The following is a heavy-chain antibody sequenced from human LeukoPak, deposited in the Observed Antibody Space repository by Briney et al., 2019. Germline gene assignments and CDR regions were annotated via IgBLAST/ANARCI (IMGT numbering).Heavy chain of an antibody. CDR1: GYSFTSNY. Sequence: ASVKVSCKASGYSFTSNYIHWVRQAPGQGLEWMGMIYPRDGSTSYAQKFQGRVTMTTDTSTSTAYMELRSLRSDDTAVYYCARDYSGQWLVSHDAFDIWGQGTMVTVSS. D-gene: IGHD6-19*01. V-gene: IGHV1-46*01. CDR3: ARDYSGQWLVSHDAFDI. CDR2: IYPRDGST. J-gene: IGHJ3*02.